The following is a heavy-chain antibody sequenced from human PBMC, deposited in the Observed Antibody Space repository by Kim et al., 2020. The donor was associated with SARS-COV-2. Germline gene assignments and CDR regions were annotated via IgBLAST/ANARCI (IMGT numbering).Heavy chain of an antibody. Sequence: GGSLRLSCAASGFTFSSYAMHWVRQAPGKGLEWVAVISYDGSNKYYADSVKGRFTISRDNSKNTLYLQMNSLRAEDTAVYYCARTKGAGYSYGMDAWGQGTTVTVSS. V-gene: IGHV3-30-3*01. CDR3: ARTKGAGYSYGMDA. CDR1: GFTFSSYA. J-gene: IGHJ6*02. CDR2: ISYDGSNK. D-gene: IGHD2-8*01.